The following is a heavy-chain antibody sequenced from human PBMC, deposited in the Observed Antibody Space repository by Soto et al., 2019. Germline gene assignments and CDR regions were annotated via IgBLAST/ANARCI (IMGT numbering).Heavy chain of an antibody. V-gene: IGHV3-7*01. J-gene: IGHJ4*02. CDR2: INPDGNEK. Sequence: PGGSLRLSCAASGFTFSSFWMDWVRQAPGKGLEWVANINPDGNEKHYVDSVKGRFTISRDNAKNSLYLQMSSLTAEDSALYYCSRSLDSWGQGTRVTVSS. CDR1: GFTFSSFW. CDR3: SRSLDS.